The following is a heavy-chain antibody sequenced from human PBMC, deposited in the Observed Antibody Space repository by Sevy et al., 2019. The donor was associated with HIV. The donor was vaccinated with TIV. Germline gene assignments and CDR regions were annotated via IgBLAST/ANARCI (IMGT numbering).Heavy chain of an antibody. Sequence: ASVKVPCKISGYTFTSYRITWVRQAPGQGLECMGCISPHNGDTNYAQKLQGRVSMITDTSTSTAYMELRNLRSDDTAVYYCAGAFCSGGRCYSLAYWGQGTLVTVSS. CDR2: ISPHNGDT. D-gene: IGHD2-15*01. V-gene: IGHV1-18*01. CDR3: AGAFCSGGRCYSLAY. J-gene: IGHJ4*01. CDR1: GYTFTSYR.